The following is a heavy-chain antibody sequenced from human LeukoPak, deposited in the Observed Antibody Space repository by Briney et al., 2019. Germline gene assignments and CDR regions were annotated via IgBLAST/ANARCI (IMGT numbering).Heavy chain of an antibody. CDR2: IYYGGSA. D-gene: IGHD3-9*01. J-gene: IGHJ4*02. CDR1: GGSISSSSYY. Sequence: PSETLSLTCTVSGGSISSSSYYWGWIRQPPGKGLEWIGSIYYGGSAYYNPSLKSRVTISVDTSKNQFSLKLSSVTAADTAVYYCAREITNYYDILTGYYFTDYWGQGTLVTVSS. V-gene: IGHV4-39*07. CDR3: AREITNYYDILTGYYFTDY.